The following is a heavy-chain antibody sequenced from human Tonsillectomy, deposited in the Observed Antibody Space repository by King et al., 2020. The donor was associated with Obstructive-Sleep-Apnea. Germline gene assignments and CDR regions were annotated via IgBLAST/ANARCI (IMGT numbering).Heavy chain of an antibody. J-gene: IGHJ4*02. D-gene: IGHD3-10*01. CDR1: GFTFSWYW. CDR2: INNDWSTT. V-gene: IGHV3-74*01. Sequence: VQLVESGGGLVQPGGSLRLSCAASGFTFSWYWMHWVRQAPGKGLVWVSRINNDWSTTNYADSVKGRFTIPSDNAKNTLYLQMSSLRAEDTAGYYCVGAEKGGFAYWGQGTLVTVSS. CDR3: VGAEKGGFAY.